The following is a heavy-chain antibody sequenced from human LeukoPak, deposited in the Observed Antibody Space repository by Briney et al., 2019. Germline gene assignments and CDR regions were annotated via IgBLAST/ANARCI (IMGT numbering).Heavy chain of an antibody. CDR3: ARWRSEGYCSSTSCPSGFDY. V-gene: IGHV4-34*01. CDR1: GGSFSGYY. CDR2: INHSGST. J-gene: IGHJ4*02. D-gene: IGHD2-2*01. Sequence: SETLSLTCAVYGGSFSGYYWSWIRQPPGKGLEWIGEINHSGSTNYNLSLKSRVTISVDTSKNQFSLKLSSVTAADTAVYYCARWRSEGYCSSTSCPSGFDYWGQGTLDTVSS.